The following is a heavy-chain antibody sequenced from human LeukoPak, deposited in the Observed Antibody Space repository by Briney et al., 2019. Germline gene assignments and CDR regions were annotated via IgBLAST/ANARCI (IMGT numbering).Heavy chain of an antibody. J-gene: IGHJ5*02. CDR1: GGSISSSSYY. CDR3: ARHLGAYCSGGSCYSGWFDP. CDR2: IYYSGST. Sequence: SETLSLTCTVSGGSISSSSYYWGWIRQPPGKGLEWIGSIYYSGSTYYNPSLKSRVTISVDTSKNQFSLKLSSVTGADTAVYYCARHLGAYCSGGSCYSGWFDPWGQGTLVTVSS. V-gene: IGHV4-39*01. D-gene: IGHD2-15*01.